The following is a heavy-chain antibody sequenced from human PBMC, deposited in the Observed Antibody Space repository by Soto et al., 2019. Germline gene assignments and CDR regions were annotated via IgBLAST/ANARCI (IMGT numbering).Heavy chain of an antibody. V-gene: IGHV3-33*01. Sequence: QVQLVESGGGVVQPGRSLRLSCAASGFTFSSYGMHWVRQAPGKGLEWVAVIWYDGSNKYYADSVKGRFTISRDNSKNTLYLQMNSLRAEDTAVYFCAIESDGDYPFDYWGQGTLVNVSS. D-gene: IGHD4-17*01. J-gene: IGHJ4*02. CDR3: AIESDGDYPFDY. CDR1: GFTFSSYG. CDR2: IWYDGSNK.